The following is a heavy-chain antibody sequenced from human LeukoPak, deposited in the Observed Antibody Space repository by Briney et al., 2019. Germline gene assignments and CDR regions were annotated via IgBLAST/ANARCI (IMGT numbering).Heavy chain of an antibody. V-gene: IGHV3-74*01. Sequence: GGSLRLSCAVSGFTFRNYLMDWVRQAPGEGLVWVSRINQDETKAYADSVKGRFTVSRDNAKNMMYLQLNGLRAEDTAVYFCGRGGDGIDVWGQGTTVTVSS. CDR3: GRGGDGIDV. CDR1: GFTFRNYL. CDR2: INQDETKA. J-gene: IGHJ3*01. D-gene: IGHD5-24*01.